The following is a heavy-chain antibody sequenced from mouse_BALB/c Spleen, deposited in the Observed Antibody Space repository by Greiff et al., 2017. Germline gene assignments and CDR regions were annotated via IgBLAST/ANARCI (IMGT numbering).Heavy chain of an antibody. Sequence: QVQLQQPGAELVKPGASVKLSCKASGYTFTSYWMHWVKQRPGQGLEWIGEINPSNGRTNYNEKFKSKATLTVDKSSSTAYMQLSSLTSEDSAVYYCAREAASYAMDYWGQGTSVTVSA. CDR1: GYTFTSYW. D-gene: IGHD6-1*01. CDR2: INPSNGRT. J-gene: IGHJ4*01. CDR3: AREAASYAMDY. V-gene: IGHV1S81*02.